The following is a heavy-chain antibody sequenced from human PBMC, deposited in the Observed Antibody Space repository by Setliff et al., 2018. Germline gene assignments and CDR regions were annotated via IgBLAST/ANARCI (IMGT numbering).Heavy chain of an antibody. CDR1: GGSISSGSYY. CDR3: ARGPNWNYEGAWDY. CDR2: INHSGST. V-gene: IGHV4-39*07. D-gene: IGHD1-7*01. Sequence: ASETLSLTCTVSGGSISSGSYYWSWIRQPPGKGLEWIGEINHSGSTNYNPSLKSRVTISVDTSKNQFSLKLSSVTAADTAVYYCARGPNWNYEGAWDYWGQGTLVTVS. J-gene: IGHJ4*02.